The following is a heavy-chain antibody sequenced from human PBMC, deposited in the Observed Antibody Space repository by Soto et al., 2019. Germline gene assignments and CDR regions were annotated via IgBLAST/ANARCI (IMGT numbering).Heavy chain of an antibody. CDR2: ISGSGGDT. J-gene: IGHJ4*02. CDR3: ANDYSSGWPDSDY. CDR1: GVTCSDYA. D-gene: IGHD6-19*01. Sequence: GGSLRLSWAASGVTCSDYAVICVRQAPGKGLEWVSAISGSGGDTYYADSVKGRFTISRDNSKNTIYLQMNSLRAEDTAVYYCANDYSSGWPDSDYWGQGTPVPVSS. V-gene: IGHV3-23*01.